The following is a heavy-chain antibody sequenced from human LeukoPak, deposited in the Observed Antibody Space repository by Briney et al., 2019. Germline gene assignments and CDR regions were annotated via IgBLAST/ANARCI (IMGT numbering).Heavy chain of an antibody. J-gene: IGHJ4*02. CDR1: GGSFSDYY. CDR2: INHSGNS. Sequence: PSETLSLTCAVYGGSFSDYYFTWIRQPPGKGLEWIGDINHSGNSSYNKSLKSRVTISVDTSKNQVSLELNSVTAADTAVYYCARGISSSSSFDYWGQGTLVTVSS. D-gene: IGHD6-13*01. CDR3: ARGISSSSSFDY. V-gene: IGHV4-34*01.